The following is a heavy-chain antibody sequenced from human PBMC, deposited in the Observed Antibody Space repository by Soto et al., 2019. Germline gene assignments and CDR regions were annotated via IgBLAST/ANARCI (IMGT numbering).Heavy chain of an antibody. CDR3: ATIHFGVVKRISWFDP. V-gene: IGHV1-24*01. CDR1: GYTLTELS. D-gene: IGHD3-3*01. Sequence: ASVKVSCKVSGYTLTELSMHWVRQAPGKGLEWMGGFDPEDGETIYAQKFQGRVTMTEDTSTDTAYMELSSLRSEDTAVYYCATIHFGVVKRISWFDPWGQGTLVTVSS. CDR2: FDPEDGET. J-gene: IGHJ5*02.